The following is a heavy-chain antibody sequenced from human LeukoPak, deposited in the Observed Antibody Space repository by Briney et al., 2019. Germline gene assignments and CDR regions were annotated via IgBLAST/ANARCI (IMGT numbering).Heavy chain of an antibody. V-gene: IGHV7-4-1*02. CDR1: GYTFTTYA. J-gene: IGHJ4*02. CDR2: INTNTGNP. Sequence: ASVKVSCKASGYTFTTYAINWVRQAPGQGLEWMGWINTNTGNPAYAQDFTGRFVFSLDTSVSTAYLQISSLKAEDTAVYCCARGAGAYNWGGTPIDYWGQGALVIVSS. D-gene: IGHD1-1*01. CDR3: ARGAGAYNWGGTPIDY.